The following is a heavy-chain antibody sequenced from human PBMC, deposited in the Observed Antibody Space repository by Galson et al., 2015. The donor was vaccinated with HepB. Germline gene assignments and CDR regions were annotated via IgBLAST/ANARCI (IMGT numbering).Heavy chain of an antibody. CDR2: IKQDGSEK. CDR3: ARVHSPGYCSSTSCYNWFDP. CDR1: GFTFSGYW. J-gene: IGHJ5*02. Sequence: SLRLSCAASGFTFSGYWMSWVRQAPGKGLEWVANIKQDGSEKYYVDSVKGRFTISRDNAKNSLYLQMNSLRAEDTAVYYCARVHSPGYCSSTSCYNWFDPWGQGTLVTVSS. D-gene: IGHD2-2*01. V-gene: IGHV3-7*03.